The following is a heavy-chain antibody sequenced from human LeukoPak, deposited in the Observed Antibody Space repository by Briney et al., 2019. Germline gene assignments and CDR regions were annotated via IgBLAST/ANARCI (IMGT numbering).Heavy chain of an antibody. CDR3: ARAVSRGAYYVDY. CDR1: GGDFSGDA. Sequence: SSAKVSCTACGGDFSGDAISRVRQAPGQGLEWMGGIIPIFGTANYAQKFQGRVTITADESTSTAYMELSSLRSEDTAVYYCARAVSRGAYYVDYWGQGTLVTVSP. J-gene: IGHJ4*02. V-gene: IGHV1-69*13. CDR2: IIPIFGTA. D-gene: IGHD3-10*01.